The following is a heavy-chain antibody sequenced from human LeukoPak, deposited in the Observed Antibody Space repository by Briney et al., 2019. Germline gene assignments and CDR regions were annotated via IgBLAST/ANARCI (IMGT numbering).Heavy chain of an antibody. CDR3: AKILHMDV. V-gene: IGHV3-30*04. Sequence: PGGSLRLSCAASGFISSDYSLHWVRQAPGKGLEWVAVTLYDGTMAYYADSVKGRFTISRDNSKNTLYLQMNSLRAEDTAVYYCAKILHMDVWGKGTTVTVSS. CDR2: TLYDGTMA. CDR1: GFISSDYS. J-gene: IGHJ6*03.